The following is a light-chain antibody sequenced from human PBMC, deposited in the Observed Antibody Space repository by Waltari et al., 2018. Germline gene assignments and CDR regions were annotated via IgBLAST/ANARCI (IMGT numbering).Light chain of an antibody. Sequence: DIQLTQSPSFLSASVGASVTIACRANQGIICSLAWYQQKPGKAPKLLIYAASTLQSGVPSRFSGDGSGTEFTLTISSLQPEDSATYYCQQLNSYPRTFGQGTKLEIK. CDR2: AAS. CDR3: QQLNSYPRT. V-gene: IGKV1-9*01. J-gene: IGKJ2*01. CDR1: QGIICS.